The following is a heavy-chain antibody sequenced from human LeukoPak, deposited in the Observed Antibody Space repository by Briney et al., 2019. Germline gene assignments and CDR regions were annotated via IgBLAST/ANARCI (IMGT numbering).Heavy chain of an antibody. D-gene: IGHD6-19*01. CDR3: ARDLHVATPRDGGWYAV. CDR2: ISSSGSTI. J-gene: IGHJ4*02. CDR1: GFTFSDYY. Sequence: GGSLRLSCAASGFTFSDYYMSWIRQAPGKGLEWVSYISSSGSTIYYADSVKGRFTISRDNAKNSLYLQMNSLRAEDTAVYYCARDLHVATPRDGGWYAVWGQGTLVTVSS. V-gene: IGHV3-11*01.